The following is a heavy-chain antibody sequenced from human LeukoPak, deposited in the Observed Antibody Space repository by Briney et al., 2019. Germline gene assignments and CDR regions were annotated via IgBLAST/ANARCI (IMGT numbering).Heavy chain of an antibody. Sequence: GALLKISCKGSGYSFTSYWIGWVRQMPGKGVGWMGIIYPGDSDIRYSSSFQGQVTISIDKSISTAYLQWSSLKASDTAMYYCARGTYCGGDCYSDAFDIWGQGTMVTVSS. CDR2: IYPGDSDI. D-gene: IGHD2-21*02. J-gene: IGHJ3*02. V-gene: IGHV5-51*01. CDR3: ARGTYCGGDCYSDAFDI. CDR1: GYSFTSYW.